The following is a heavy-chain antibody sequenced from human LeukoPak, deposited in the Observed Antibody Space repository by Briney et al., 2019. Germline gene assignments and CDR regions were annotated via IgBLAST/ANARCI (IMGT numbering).Heavy chain of an antibody. J-gene: IGHJ4*02. CDR2: ISGSGGST. D-gene: IGHD3-10*01. CDR3: AKQSVFSGSYS. V-gene: IGHV3-23*01. CDR1: GLAVRSNY. Sequence: GGSLRLSCVASGLAVRSNYISWVRQAPGKGLEWVSAISGSGGSTYYADSVKGRFTISRDNSKNTLYLQMNSLRAEDTAVYYCAKQSVFSGSYSWGQGTLVTVSS.